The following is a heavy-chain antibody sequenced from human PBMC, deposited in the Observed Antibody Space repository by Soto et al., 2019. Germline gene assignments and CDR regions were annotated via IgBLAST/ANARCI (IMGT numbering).Heavy chain of an antibody. CDR3: ARYRGSYYAFDI. CDR2: INHSGST. V-gene: IGHV4-34*01. CDR1: GGSFSGYY. J-gene: IGHJ3*02. Sequence: QVQLQQWGAGLLKPSETLSLTCAVYGGSFSGYYWSWIRQPPGKGLEWIGEINHSGSTNYNPSLKSRVTISVDTSKTQFSLKLSSVTAADTAVYYCARYRGSYYAFDIWGQGTMVTVSS. D-gene: IGHD1-26*01.